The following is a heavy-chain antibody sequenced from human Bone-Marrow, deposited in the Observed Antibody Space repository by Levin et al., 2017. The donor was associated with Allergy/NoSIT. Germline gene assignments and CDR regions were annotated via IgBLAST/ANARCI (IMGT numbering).Heavy chain of an antibody. J-gene: IGHJ4*02. CDR2: IFHSGST. V-gene: IGHV4-61*01. CDR3: AREGGGNPDFFDY. D-gene: IGHD4-23*01. CDR1: GGSLTSGSYY. Sequence: SQTLSLTCTVSGGSLTSGSYYWSWIRQPPGKGLEWIGYIFHSGSTNYNPSLKSRLTISVDTSKNQFSLRLSSVTAADTAVYYCAREGGGNPDFFDYWGQGILVTVSS.